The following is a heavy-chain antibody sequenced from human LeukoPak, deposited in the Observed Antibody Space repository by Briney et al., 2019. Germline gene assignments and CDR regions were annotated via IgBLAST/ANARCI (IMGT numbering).Heavy chain of an antibody. D-gene: IGHD3-22*01. CDR1: GFTVSSNY. CDR3: ACDLGSGYYYVFDY. V-gene: IGHV3-53*01. J-gene: IGHJ4*02. Sequence: GGSLRLSCAASGFTVSSNYMSWVRQAPGKGLEWVSVIYSGGSTYYADSVKGRFTISRDNSKNTLYLQMNSLRAEDTAVYYCACDLGSGYYYVFDYWGQGTLVTVSS. CDR2: IYSGGST.